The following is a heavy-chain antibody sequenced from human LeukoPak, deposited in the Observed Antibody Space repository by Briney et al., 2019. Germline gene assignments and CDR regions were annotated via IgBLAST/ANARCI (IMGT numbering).Heavy chain of an antibody. J-gene: IGHJ6*03. Sequence: SETLSLTCAVYGGSFSGYYWSWIRQPPGKGLEWIGEINHSGSTNYNPSLKSRVTISVDTSKNQFSLKLSSVTAADTAVYYCARGLDTYYDYVWGSRGYYYYYMDVWGKGTTVTVSS. CDR3: ARGLDTYYDYVWGSRGYYYYYMDV. CDR1: GGSFSGYY. D-gene: IGHD3-16*01. CDR2: INHSGST. V-gene: IGHV4-34*01.